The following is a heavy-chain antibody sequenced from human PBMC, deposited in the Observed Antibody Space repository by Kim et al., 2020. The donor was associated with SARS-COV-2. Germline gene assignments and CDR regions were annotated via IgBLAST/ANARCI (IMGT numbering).Heavy chain of an antibody. Sequence: SETLSLTCAVYGGSFSGYYWSWIRQPPGKGLEWIGEINHSGSTNYNPSLKSRVTISVDTSKNQFSLKLSSVTAADTALYYCARFKAAANYRIDVYNWFDPWGQGTLVTVSS. CDR1: GGSFSGYY. V-gene: IGHV4-34*01. D-gene: IGHD3-10*01. J-gene: IGHJ5*02. CDR2: INHSGST. CDR3: ARFKAAANYRIDVYNWFDP.